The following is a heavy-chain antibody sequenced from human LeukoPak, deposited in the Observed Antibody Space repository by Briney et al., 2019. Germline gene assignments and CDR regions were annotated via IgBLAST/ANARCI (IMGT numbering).Heavy chain of an antibody. CDR2: INAGNGNT. V-gene: IGHV1-3*01. Sequence: ASVKVSCKASGYTFTSYAMHWVRQAPGQRLEWMGWINAGNGNTKYSQKFQGRVTMTRDTSISTAYMELSRLRSDDTAVYYCARDRGGNPDYWGQGTLVTVSS. J-gene: IGHJ4*02. D-gene: IGHD4-23*01. CDR3: ARDRGGNPDY. CDR1: GYTFTSYA.